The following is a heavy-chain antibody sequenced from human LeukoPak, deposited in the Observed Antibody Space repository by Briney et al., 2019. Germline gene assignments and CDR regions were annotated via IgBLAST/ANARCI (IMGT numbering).Heavy chain of an antibody. CDR3: AKVEQQLTYYYYGVDV. Sequence: GGSLRLSCAASGFTFSSYGMHWVRQAPGKGLEGVAVISYDGSNKYYADSVKGRFTISRDNSKNTLYLQMNSLRAEDTAVYYCAKVEQQLTYYYYGVDVWGKGTTVTVSS. J-gene: IGHJ6*04. CDR2: ISYDGSNK. D-gene: IGHD6-13*01. CDR1: GFTFSSYG. V-gene: IGHV3-30*18.